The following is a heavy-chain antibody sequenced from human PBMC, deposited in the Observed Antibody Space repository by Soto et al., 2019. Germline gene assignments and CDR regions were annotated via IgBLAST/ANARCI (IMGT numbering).Heavy chain of an antibody. CDR3: ARVDWDYDFWSGYSARNDAFDI. V-gene: IGHV4-59*01. CDR1: GGSISSYY. CDR2: IYYSGST. D-gene: IGHD3-3*01. J-gene: IGHJ3*02. Sequence: TSETLSLTCTVSGGSISSYYWSWIRQPPGKGLEWIGYIYYSGSTNYNPSLKSRVTISVDTSKNQFSLKLSSVTAADTAVYYCARVDWDYDFWSGYSARNDAFDIWGQGTMVTVSS.